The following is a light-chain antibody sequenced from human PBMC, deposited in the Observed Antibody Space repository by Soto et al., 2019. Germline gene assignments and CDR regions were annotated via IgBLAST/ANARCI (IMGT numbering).Light chain of an antibody. V-gene: IGKV1-5*03. CDR3: QEYNNNWA. J-gene: IGKJ1*01. CDR2: KAS. CDR1: QSISTW. Sequence: DIQMTQSPSTLSASVGDSVSITCRASQSISTWLAWYQQKPGKARKLLIYKASSLESGVPSRFSGSASGTEFTLTITSLQPDDFGTYYCQEYNNNWAFGQGTKVDIK.